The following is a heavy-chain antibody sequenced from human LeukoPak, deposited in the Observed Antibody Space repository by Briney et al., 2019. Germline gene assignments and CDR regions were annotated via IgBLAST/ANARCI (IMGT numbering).Heavy chain of an antibody. Sequence: SETLSLTCTVSSGSIIRYHWHWIRQPAEKGLEWIGRISTSGSPNYNPSLMSRVSMSVDTSKNQLSLRLTSVTAADTAVYYCARDAPPGGSYEDAFDIWGQGTMVTVSS. V-gene: IGHV4-4*07. J-gene: IGHJ3*02. CDR1: SGSIIRYH. CDR2: ISTSGSP. D-gene: IGHD1-26*01. CDR3: ARDAPPGGSYEDAFDI.